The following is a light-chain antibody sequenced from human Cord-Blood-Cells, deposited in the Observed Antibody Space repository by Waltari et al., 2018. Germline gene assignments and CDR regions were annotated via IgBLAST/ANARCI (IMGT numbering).Light chain of an antibody. CDR1: QSISSW. Sequence: DIQMTQSTSTLSASVVDRVTITCRASQSISSWLAWYQQKPGKAPKLLIYDASSLESGVPSRFSGSGSGTEFTLTISSLQPDDFATYYCQQYNSYSWTFGQGTKVEIK. V-gene: IGKV1-5*01. CDR3: QQYNSYSWT. J-gene: IGKJ1*01. CDR2: DAS.